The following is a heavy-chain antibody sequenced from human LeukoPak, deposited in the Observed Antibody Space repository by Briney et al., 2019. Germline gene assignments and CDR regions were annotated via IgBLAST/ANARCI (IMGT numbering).Heavy chain of an antibody. CDR3: ARLYSSSWYRGWFDP. CDR2: INHSGST. J-gene: IGHJ5*02. CDR1: GGSFSGYY. D-gene: IGHD6-13*01. Sequence: SETLSLTCAVYGGSFSGYYWSWIRQPPGKGLEWIGEINHSGSTNYNPSLKSRITISVDTSKNQFSLKLSSVTAADTAVYYCARLYSSSWYRGWFDPWGQGTLVTVSS. V-gene: IGHV4-34*01.